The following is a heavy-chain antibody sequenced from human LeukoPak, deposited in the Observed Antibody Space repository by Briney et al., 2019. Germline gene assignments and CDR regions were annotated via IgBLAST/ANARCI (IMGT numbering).Heavy chain of an antibody. J-gene: IGHJ4*02. Sequence: ASVKVSCKASGYTFTSYGISWVRQAPGQGLEWMGWISAYNGNTNYAQKLQGRVTMTTDTSTSTAYMELRSLRSDDTAVYYCARDGCNSYAYYDFWSGYYLGVSFDYWGQGTLVTVSS. CDR1: GYTFTSYG. CDR3: ARDGCNSYAYYDFWSGYYLGVSFDY. D-gene: IGHD3-3*01. V-gene: IGHV1-18*01. CDR2: ISAYNGNT.